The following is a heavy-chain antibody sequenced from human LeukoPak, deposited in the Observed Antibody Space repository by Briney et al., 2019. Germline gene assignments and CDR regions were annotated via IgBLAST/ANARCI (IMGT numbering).Heavy chain of an antibody. CDR2: IYYTGGA. J-gene: IGHJ4*02. CDR3: ARHTAMVTGDY. D-gene: IGHD5-18*01. V-gene: IGHV4-39*01. CDR1: GGSISTNHYY. Sequence: PSETLSLTCTVSGGSISTNHYYGGWIRQPPGKGLEWIGSIYYTGGAYYNPSLKSRVTMSLDTSKTQFSLTLSSVTAADTAVYYCARHTAMVTGDYWGQGTPVTVSS.